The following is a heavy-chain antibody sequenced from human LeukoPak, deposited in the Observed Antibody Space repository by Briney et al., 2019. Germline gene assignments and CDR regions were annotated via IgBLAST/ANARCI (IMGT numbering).Heavy chain of an antibody. J-gene: IGHJ4*02. CDR3: TRDQT. CDR2: IKEDGSQK. V-gene: IGHV3-7*01. CDR1: GFTFSDYY. Sequence: GRSLRLSCAASGFTFSDYYMSWIRQAPGKGLEWVANIKEDGSQKYYMDSVKGRFTISRDNAKSSLFLQMNNLRVEDTAVYYCTRDQTWGQGTLVTVSS.